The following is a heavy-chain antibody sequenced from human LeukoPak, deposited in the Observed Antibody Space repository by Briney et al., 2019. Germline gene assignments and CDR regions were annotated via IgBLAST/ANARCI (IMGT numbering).Heavy chain of an antibody. CDR2: IVGSSSNI. Sequence: TGGSLRLSCTASGFSFSTYSMNWVRQAPGKGLEWVSYIVGSSSNIYYADSVKGRSTISRDNAKNSLYLQMDSLRAEDTAVYYCATDSPETAAFDYWGQGTLVTVS. D-gene: IGHD1-1*01. J-gene: IGHJ4*02. CDR1: GFSFSTYS. CDR3: ATDSPETAAFDY. V-gene: IGHV3-48*04.